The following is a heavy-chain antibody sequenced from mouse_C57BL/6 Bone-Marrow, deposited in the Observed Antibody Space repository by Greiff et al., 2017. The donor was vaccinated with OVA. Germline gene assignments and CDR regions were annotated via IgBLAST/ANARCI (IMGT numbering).Heavy chain of an antibody. D-gene: IGHD2-5*01. V-gene: IGHV14-1*01. Sequence: VQLQQSGAELVRPGASVKLSCTASGFNIKDYYMHWVKQRPEQGLEWIGRIDPEDGDTEYAPKFQGKATMTADTSSNTAYLQLSSLTSEDTAVYYCTSPAYYSNYIDHWGQGTTLTVSS. J-gene: IGHJ2*01. CDR1: GFNIKDYY. CDR2: IDPEDGDT. CDR3: TSPAYYSNYIDH.